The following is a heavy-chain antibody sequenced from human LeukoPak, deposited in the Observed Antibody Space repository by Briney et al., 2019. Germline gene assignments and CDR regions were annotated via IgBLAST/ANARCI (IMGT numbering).Heavy chain of an antibody. J-gene: IGHJ4*02. CDR1: GFTFSDYA. CDR2: ISGTGGST. V-gene: IGHV3-23*01. Sequence: GGSLRLSCAASGFTFSDYAMSWIRQAPGKGPEWVSSISGTGGSTYYADSVKGRFTISRDNSKNTLYLQMNSLRAEDTALYYCAKVSSGWYWNYFDYWGQGTLVTVSS. CDR3: AKVSSGWYWNYFDY. D-gene: IGHD6-19*01.